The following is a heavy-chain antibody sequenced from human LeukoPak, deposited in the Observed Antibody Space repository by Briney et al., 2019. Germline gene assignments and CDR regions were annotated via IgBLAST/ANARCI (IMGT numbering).Heavy chain of an antibody. CDR1: GFTFDDYG. D-gene: IGHD3-22*01. V-gene: IGHV3-20*04. CDR3: ARTYYYDSYFDY. CDR2: INWNDGST. Sequence: TGGSLRLSCAASGFTFDDYGMSWVRQAPGKGLEWVSGINWNDGSTGYADSVKGRFTISRDNAKNSLYLQMNSLRAEDTALYYCARTYYYDSYFDYWGQGTLVTVSS. J-gene: IGHJ4*02.